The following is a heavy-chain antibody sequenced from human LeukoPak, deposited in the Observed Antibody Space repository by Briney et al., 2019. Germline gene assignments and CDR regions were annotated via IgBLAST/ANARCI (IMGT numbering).Heavy chain of an antibody. CDR3: ARHGGSYSPYYFDY. Sequence: PSQTLSLTCAVSGGSISSGGYSWSWIRQPPGKGLEWIGYIYHSGSTYYNPSLKSRVTISVDRSKNQFSLKLSSVTAADTAVYYCARHGGSYSPYYFDYWGQGTLVTVSS. D-gene: IGHD1-26*01. CDR1: GGSISSGGYS. J-gene: IGHJ4*02. CDR2: IYHSGST. V-gene: IGHV4-30-2*01.